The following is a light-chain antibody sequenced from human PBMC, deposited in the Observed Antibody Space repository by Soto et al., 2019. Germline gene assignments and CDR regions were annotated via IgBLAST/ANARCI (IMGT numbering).Light chain of an antibody. V-gene: IGKV3-15*01. Sequence: EIVMTQSPATLSVSPGERATLSCRASQSVSSTLAWYQQKPGQAHRLLIYGASTRATGIHARFSGSGSGTEFTLTISSLQSEDFAVYSCQQYNNWPPYTFGQGTKLEIK. J-gene: IGKJ2*01. CDR3: QQYNNWPPYT. CDR1: QSVSST. CDR2: GAS.